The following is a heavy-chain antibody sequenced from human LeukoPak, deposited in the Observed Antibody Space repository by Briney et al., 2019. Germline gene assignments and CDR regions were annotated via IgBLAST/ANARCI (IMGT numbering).Heavy chain of an antibody. V-gene: IGHV3-7*04. CDR1: GFTFSSYW. CDR2: IKQDGSEK. D-gene: IGHD3/OR15-3a*01. CDR3: ARDADWFNLDY. J-gene: IGHJ4*02. Sequence: PGGSLRLSCAASGFTFSSYWMSWVGQAPGKGLEWVANIKQDGSEKHYVDSVKGRFTISRDNAKNSLYLQMNSLRAEDTAVYYCARDADWFNLDYWGQGTLVTVSS.